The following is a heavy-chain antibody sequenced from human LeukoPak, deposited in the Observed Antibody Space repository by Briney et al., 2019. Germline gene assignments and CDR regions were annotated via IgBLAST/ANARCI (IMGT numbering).Heavy chain of an antibody. Sequence: SQTLSLTCAVSGGSISSGGYSWSWIRQPPGKGLEWIGYIYHSGSTYYNPSLKSRVTISVDRSKNQFSLKLSSVTAADTAVYYCAAMVWGVVDYWGQGTLVTVSS. CDR3: AAMVWGVVDY. D-gene: IGHD3-10*01. CDR2: IYHSGST. CDR1: GGSISSGGYS. V-gene: IGHV4-30-2*01. J-gene: IGHJ4*02.